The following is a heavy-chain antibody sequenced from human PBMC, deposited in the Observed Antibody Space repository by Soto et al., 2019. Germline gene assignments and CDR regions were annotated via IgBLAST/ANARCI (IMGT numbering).Heavy chain of an antibody. CDR1: GGSFSGYY. V-gene: IGHV4-34*01. J-gene: IGHJ4*02. CDR3: ARGGDIAGAVPDDY. D-gene: IGHD6-13*01. Sequence: QVQLQQWGAGLLKPSETLSLTCAVYGGSFSGYYWSWIRQPPGKGLEWIGEINHSGSTNYNPSLKSRVPISVDPSKNQFSLKLSSVTAADTAVYYCARGGDIAGAVPDDYWGQGTLVTVSS. CDR2: INHSGST.